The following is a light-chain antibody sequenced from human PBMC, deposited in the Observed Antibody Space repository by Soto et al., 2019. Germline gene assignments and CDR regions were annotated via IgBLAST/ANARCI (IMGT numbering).Light chain of an antibody. CDR1: SGHSSYA. CDR3: QTWGTGIAV. V-gene: IGLV4-69*01. J-gene: IGLJ7*01. Sequence: QLVLTQSPSASASLGASVKLTCTLSSGHSSYAIAWHQQQPEKGPRYLMKLNSDGSHSKGDGIPGRSSGSSSGAERYPTLSSLQSEDEADYYCQTWGTGIAVFGGGTQLTVL. CDR2: LNSDGSH.